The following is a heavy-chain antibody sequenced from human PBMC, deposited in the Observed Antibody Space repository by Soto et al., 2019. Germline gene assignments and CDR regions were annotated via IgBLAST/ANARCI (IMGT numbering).Heavy chain of an antibody. D-gene: IGHD4-4*01. V-gene: IGHV1-2*04. J-gene: IGHJ6*02. CDR2: INPNSGGT. CDR3: ARVFNSNYVSGLDV. Sequence: GASVKVSCKASGYTFIDYYIHWVRQAPGQGLEWMGWINPNSGGTNYAEKFQGWVTMTRDTSIRTAYMELSRLRSDDTAVFYCARVFNSNYVSGLDVWGQGTTVTVSS. CDR1: GYTFIDYY.